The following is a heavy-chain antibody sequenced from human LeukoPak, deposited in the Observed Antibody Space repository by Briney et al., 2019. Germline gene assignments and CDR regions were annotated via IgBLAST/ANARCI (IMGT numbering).Heavy chain of an antibody. CDR3: ARGPGDLLLWFGPFDY. J-gene: IGHJ4*02. V-gene: IGHV4-39*07. CDR2: ISYSGNT. Sequence: SETLSLTCTVSGASIRSTSYYWGWIRQPPGKGLEWIGTISYSGNTYYNPSLKSRVTISVDTSKNQFSLKLSSVTAADTAVYYCARGPGDLLLWFGPFDYWGQGTLVTVSS. CDR1: GASIRSTSYY. D-gene: IGHD3-10*01.